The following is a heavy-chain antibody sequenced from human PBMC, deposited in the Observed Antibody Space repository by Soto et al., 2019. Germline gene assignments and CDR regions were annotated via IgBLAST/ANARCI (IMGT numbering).Heavy chain of an antibody. D-gene: IGHD3-22*01. Sequence: SVKVSCKASGGTFSSYAISWVRQAPGQGLEWMGGIIPIFGTANYAQKFQGRVTITADESTSTAYMELSSLRSEDTAVYYCARRPSYYYDSSGPNPLGDAFDIWGQGTMVTVSS. J-gene: IGHJ3*02. V-gene: IGHV1-69*13. CDR2: IIPIFGTA. CDR3: ARRPSYYYDSSGPNPLGDAFDI. CDR1: GGTFSSYA.